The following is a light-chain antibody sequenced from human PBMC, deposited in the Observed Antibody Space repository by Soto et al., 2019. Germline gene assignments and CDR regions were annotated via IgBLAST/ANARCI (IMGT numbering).Light chain of an antibody. CDR1: HDISTY. CDR2: SAS. Sequence: DIQMTQSPSSLSAAVGDRVTITCRASHDISTYLCWYQQKPGKAPKLLIYSASILQSGVPPRFGGSGSGTDFTLTISSLQPEDIATYYCQQSFNTLTFGGGTKVDIK. CDR3: QQSFNTLT. V-gene: IGKV1-39*01. J-gene: IGKJ4*01.